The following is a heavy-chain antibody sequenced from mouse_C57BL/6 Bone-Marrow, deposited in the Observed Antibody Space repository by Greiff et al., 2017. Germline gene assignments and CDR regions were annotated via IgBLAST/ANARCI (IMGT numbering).Heavy chain of an antibody. V-gene: IGHV2-2*01. D-gene: IGHD2-4*01. Sequence: VKLQESGPGLVQPSQSLSITCTVSGFSLTSYGVHWVRQSPGKGLEWLGVIWSGGSTDYNAAFISRLSISKDNSKSQVFFKMNSLQADDTAIYYCARNRYDYDAWFAYWGQGTLVTVSA. CDR1: GFSLTSYG. J-gene: IGHJ3*01. CDR2: IWSGGST. CDR3: ARNRYDYDAWFAY.